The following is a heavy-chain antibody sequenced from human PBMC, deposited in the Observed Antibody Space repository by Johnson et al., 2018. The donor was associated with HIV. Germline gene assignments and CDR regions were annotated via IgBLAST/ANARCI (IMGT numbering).Heavy chain of an antibody. V-gene: IGHV3-30*04. CDR3: ARPPSLPGAFDI. J-gene: IGHJ3*02. Sequence: VQLVESGGGVVQPGRSLRLSCAASGFTFSSYAMHWVRQAPGKGLEWVAVISYDGSNKYYADSVKGRFTISRDNAKNSLYLQMNSLRAEDTAVYYWARPPSLPGAFDIWGQGTMVTVSS. CDR2: ISYDGSNK. CDR1: GFTFSSYA.